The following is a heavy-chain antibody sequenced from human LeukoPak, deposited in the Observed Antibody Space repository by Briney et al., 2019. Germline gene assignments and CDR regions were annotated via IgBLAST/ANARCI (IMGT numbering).Heavy chain of an antibody. CDR3: AAGSGYCSGGSCYSDWFDP. CDR2: IYPGDSDT. J-gene: IGHJ5*02. Sequence: GESLKISCKGSGYSFTSYWIGWVRQMPGKGLEWMGIIYPGDSDTRYSPSFQGQVTISADKSISTAYLQWSSLKASDTAMHYCAAGSGYCSGGSCYSDWFDPWGQGTLVTVSS. D-gene: IGHD2-15*01. V-gene: IGHV5-51*01. CDR1: GYSFTSYW.